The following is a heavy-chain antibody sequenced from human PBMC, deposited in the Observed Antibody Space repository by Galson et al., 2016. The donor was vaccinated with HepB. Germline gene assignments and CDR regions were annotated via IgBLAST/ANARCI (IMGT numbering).Heavy chain of an antibody. V-gene: IGHV3-33*01. CDR3: VREMSTGEIDDGFDI. CDR1: GFPFGSYG. D-gene: IGHD5/OR15-5a*01. CDR2: IWYDGSNE. J-gene: IGHJ3*02. Sequence: SLRLSCAASGFPFGSYGMHWVRQAPGKGLEWVAIIWYDGSNENYADSVKGRFSTSRDNSKKTLSLQMNSLRAEDTAVYYCVREMSTGEIDDGFDIWGQGTMVTVSS.